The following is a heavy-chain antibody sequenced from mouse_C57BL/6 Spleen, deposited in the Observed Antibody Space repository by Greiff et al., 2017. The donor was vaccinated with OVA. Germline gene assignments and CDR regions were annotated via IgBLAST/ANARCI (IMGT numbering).Heavy chain of an antibody. J-gene: IGHJ4*01. Sequence: EVMLVESGGGLVKPGGSLKLSCAASGFTFSDYGMHWVRQAPEKGLEWVAYISSGSSTIYYADTVKGRFTISRDNAKNTLFLQMTSLRYEDTAMYYCARYDYGYAMDYWGQGTSVTVSS. D-gene: IGHD2-4*01. CDR3: ARYDYGYAMDY. CDR2: ISSGSSTI. CDR1: GFTFSDYG. V-gene: IGHV5-17*01.